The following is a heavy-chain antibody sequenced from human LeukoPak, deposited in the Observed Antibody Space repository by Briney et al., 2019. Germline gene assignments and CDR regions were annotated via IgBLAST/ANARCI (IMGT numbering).Heavy chain of an antibody. Sequence: GASLKVSCKASGYIFTGYYMHWVRQAPGQGLEWMGWINPNSGGTNYAQKFQGRVTMTRDTSISTAYMELSRLRSDDTAVYYCARGGKRITMVRGVMSMGYWGQGTLVTVSS. CDR2: INPNSGGT. CDR1: GYIFTGYY. CDR3: ARGGKRITMVRGVMSMGY. J-gene: IGHJ4*02. D-gene: IGHD3-10*01. V-gene: IGHV1-2*02.